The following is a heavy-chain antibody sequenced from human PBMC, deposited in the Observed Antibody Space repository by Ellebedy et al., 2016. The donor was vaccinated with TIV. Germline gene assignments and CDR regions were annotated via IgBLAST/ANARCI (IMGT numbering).Heavy chain of an antibody. J-gene: IGHJ4*02. D-gene: IGHD5-18*01. CDR2: IYYSGST. Sequence: MPSETLSLTCTVSGGSTSSSSYYWGWIRQPPGKGLEWIGSIYYSGSTYYNPSLKNRVTISVDTSKNQFSLKLSSVTAADTAVYYCARGYSYGYCFDYWGQGTLVTVSS. V-gene: IGHV4-39*01. CDR1: GGSTSSSSYY. CDR3: ARGYSYGYCFDY.